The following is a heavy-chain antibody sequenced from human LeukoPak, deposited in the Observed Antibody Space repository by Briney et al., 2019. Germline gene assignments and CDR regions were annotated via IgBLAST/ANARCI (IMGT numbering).Heavy chain of an antibody. D-gene: IGHD3/OR15-3a*01. Sequence: GGSLRLSCTASRFTFSSNWMGWVRQAPGKGLEWVANINPDGTVKFYVGSVKGRFTISRDNAKNSLYLQMNSLRVEETAAYYCLMFGSSGSWGQGTLVTVSS. J-gene: IGHJ5*02. CDR1: RFTFSSNW. V-gene: IGHV3-7*05. CDR3: LMFGSSGS. CDR2: INPDGTVK.